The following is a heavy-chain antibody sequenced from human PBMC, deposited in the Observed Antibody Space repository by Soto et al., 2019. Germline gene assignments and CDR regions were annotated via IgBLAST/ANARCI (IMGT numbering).Heavy chain of an antibody. J-gene: IGHJ6*02. CDR2: IYYSGST. Sequence: PSGTLSLTCTVSGGSISSGGYYRSWIRQHPGKGLEWIGYIYYSGSTYYNPSLKSRVTISVDTSKNQFSLKLSSVTAADTAVYYCARMVVAAPSDYYGMDVWGQGTTVTVSS. CDR3: ARMVVAAPSDYYGMDV. D-gene: IGHD2-15*01. CDR1: GGSISSGGYY. V-gene: IGHV4-31*03.